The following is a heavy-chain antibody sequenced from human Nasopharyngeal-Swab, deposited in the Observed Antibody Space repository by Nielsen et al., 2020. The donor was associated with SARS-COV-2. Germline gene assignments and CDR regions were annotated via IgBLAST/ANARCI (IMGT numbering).Heavy chain of an antibody. D-gene: IGHD3-3*01. CDR1: GDSISNNNYY. Sequence: SETLSLTCTTSGDSISNNNYYWGWIRQPPGKGLEWIGMIYYSGTTYDNPSLKSPVTISVDTSESQFSLKLNSVTAADTAVYYCARRDRYYDFWMDWGQGTLVTVSS. V-gene: IGHV4-39*01. CDR3: ARRDRYYDFWMD. J-gene: IGHJ4*02. CDR2: IYYSGTT.